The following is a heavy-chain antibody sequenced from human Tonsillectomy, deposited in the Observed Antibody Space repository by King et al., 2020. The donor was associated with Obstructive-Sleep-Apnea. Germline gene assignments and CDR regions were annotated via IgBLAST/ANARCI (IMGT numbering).Heavy chain of an antibody. Sequence: VPLQESGPGLVKPSQTLSLTCTVSGGSISSGDYYWPWIRQPPGKGLEWIGDIYYSGSTYYTPSLKSRVTISVDTSKNQFSLKLSSVTAADTAVYYCARSPSGSYGDYWGQGTLVTVSS. CDR2: IYYSGST. CDR3: ARSPSGSYGDY. J-gene: IGHJ4*02. D-gene: IGHD1-26*01. CDR1: GGSISSGDYY. V-gene: IGHV4-30-4*01.